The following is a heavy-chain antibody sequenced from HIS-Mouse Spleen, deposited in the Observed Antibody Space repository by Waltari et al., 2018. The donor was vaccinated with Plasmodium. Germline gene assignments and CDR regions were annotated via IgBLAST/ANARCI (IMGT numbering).Heavy chain of an antibody. J-gene: IGHJ4*02. D-gene: IGHD6-13*01. Sequence: QVQLVESGGGVVQPGRSLRLSCAASGFTFRSYGMHWVRQAPGKGLRGVAVISYDGSNKYYADSVKGRFTISRDNSKNTLYLQMNSLRAEDTAVYYCAKDRRSSSWYVDYWGQGTLVTVSS. CDR3: AKDRRSSSWYVDY. CDR1: GFTFRSYG. V-gene: IGHV3-30*18. CDR2: ISYDGSNK.